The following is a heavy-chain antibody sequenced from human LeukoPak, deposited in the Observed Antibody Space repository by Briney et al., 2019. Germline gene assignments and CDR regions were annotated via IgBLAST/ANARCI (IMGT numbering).Heavy chain of an antibody. Sequence: SKTLSLTCAVYGGSFSGYYWSWIRQPPGKGLEWIGEINHSGSTNYNPSLKSRVTISVDTSKNQFSLTLSSVTAADTAVYYCARWAHGAFDLWGRGTLVTVSS. CDR1: GGSFSGYY. CDR2: INHSGST. CDR3: ARWAHGAFDL. V-gene: IGHV4-34*01. J-gene: IGHJ2*01.